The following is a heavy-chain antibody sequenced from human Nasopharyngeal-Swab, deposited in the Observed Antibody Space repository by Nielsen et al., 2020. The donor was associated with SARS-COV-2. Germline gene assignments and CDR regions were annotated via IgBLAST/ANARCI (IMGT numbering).Heavy chain of an antibody. CDR1: GGSFSGFY. V-gene: IGHV4-34*01. CDR2: IDHSGST. J-gene: IGHJ4*02. D-gene: IGHD5-12*01. CDR3: ARAETKISGYDLFDY. Sequence: SETLSLTCAVYGGSFSGFYWSWIRQPPGKGLEWIGEIDHSGSTNYNPSLKSRVTISVDTSKNQFSLKLSSVTAADTAVYYCARAETKISGYDLFDYWGQGTPVTVSS.